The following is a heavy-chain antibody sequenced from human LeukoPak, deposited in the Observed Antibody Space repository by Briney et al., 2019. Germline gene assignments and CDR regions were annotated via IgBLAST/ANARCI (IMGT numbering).Heavy chain of an antibody. CDR3: ARGRDYGLDY. Sequence: SETLSLTCTVSGGSISSYYWSWIRQPPGKGLEWIGYIYYSGSTDYNPSLKSRVTISVDTSRNQFSLKLSSVTAADTAVYYCARGRDYGLDYWGQGTLVTVSS. CDR1: GGSISSYY. J-gene: IGHJ4*02. V-gene: IGHV4-59*01. CDR2: IYYSGST. D-gene: IGHD4-17*01.